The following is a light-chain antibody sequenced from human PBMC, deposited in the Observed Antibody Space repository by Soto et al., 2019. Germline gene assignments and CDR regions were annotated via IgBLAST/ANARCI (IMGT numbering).Light chain of an antibody. CDR2: DAS. CDR3: QQYNSYSPA. Sequence: DIQMTQSPSTLSASVGDRVTITCRASQTISGWLAWYQQKPGKAPKLLIYDASSLQSGVPSRFSGSGSGTEFTLAISSLQPDDFATYYCQQYNSYSPAFGQGTKVEI. J-gene: IGKJ1*01. CDR1: QTISGW. V-gene: IGKV1-5*01.